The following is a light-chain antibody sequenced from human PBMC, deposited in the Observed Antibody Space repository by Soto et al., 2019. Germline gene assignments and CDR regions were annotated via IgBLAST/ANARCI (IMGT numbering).Light chain of an antibody. V-gene: IGKV3-11*01. Sequence: EIVLTQSPATLSLSPGERAALLCRASQSVGYYVAWYQQKPGQAPRLLIYDVVKRTTGLPARFSGSGTETDFTLSISSLEPEDVAVYYCQQRSNWPITFGQGTRLEIK. J-gene: IGKJ5*01. CDR2: DVV. CDR1: QSVGYY. CDR3: QQRSNWPIT.